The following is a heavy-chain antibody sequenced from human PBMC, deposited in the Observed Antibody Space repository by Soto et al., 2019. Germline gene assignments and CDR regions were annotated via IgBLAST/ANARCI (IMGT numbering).Heavy chain of an antibody. CDR2: INAGNGNT. D-gene: IGHD5-18*01. V-gene: IGHV1-3*01. CDR1: GYTFTSHA. Sequence: ASVKVSCKASGYTFTSHAMHWVRQAPGQRLEWMGWINAGNGNTKYSQKFQGRVTITRDTSASTAYMELSSLRSEDTAVYYCARVDTAMDNWFDPWGQGTLVTVSS. J-gene: IGHJ5*02. CDR3: ARVDTAMDNWFDP.